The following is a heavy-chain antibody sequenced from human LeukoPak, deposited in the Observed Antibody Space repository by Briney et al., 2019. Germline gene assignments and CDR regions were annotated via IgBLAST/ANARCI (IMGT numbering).Heavy chain of an antibody. J-gene: IGHJ6*02. Sequence: GGSLRLSCAASGFTFSSYSMNWARQAPGEGLEWVASINHNGNVNYYVDSVKGRFTISRDNAKNSLYLQMSNLRAEDTAVYFCARGGGLDVWGQGATVTVSS. CDR2: INHNGNVN. D-gene: IGHD3-16*01. CDR1: GFTFSSYS. V-gene: IGHV3-7*03. CDR3: ARGGGLDV.